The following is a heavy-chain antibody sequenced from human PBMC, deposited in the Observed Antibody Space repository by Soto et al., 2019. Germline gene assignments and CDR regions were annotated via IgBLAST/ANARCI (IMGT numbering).Heavy chain of an antibody. CDR2: ISYSGYT. D-gene: IGHD4-17*01. V-gene: IGHV4-30-4*01. CDR1: GDSFSSADYK. J-gene: IGHJ4*02. Sequence: QVQLQESGPGLVKPSQTLSLTCTVSGDSFSSADYKWSWIRQPPGKGLEWIWYISYSGYTYNNPSLKSLLTMSVDTYKNQFFLKLSSVTAADTAVYYCARSSDYVDFDYWGQGTLVTVS. CDR3: ARSSDYVDFDY.